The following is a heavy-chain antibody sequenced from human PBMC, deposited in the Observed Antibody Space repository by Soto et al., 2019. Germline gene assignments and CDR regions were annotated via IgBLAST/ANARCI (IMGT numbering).Heavy chain of an antibody. V-gene: IGHV3-23*01. J-gene: IGHJ4*02. Sequence: EVQLLESGGGLVQPGGSLRLSCAASGFTFSSYAMSWVRQAPGKGLEWVSAISGSGGSTYYADSVKGRSTISRDNSKNTLYLQMNSLRAEDTAVYYCAKCKALVIAVAPVDYWGQGTLVTVSS. CDR2: ISGSGGST. D-gene: IGHD6-19*01. CDR3: AKCKALVIAVAPVDY. CDR1: GFTFSSYA.